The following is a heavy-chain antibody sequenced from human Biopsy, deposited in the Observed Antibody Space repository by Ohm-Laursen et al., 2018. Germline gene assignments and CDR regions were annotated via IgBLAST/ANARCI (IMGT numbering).Heavy chain of an antibody. CDR1: GYKFTSYG. CDR3: ARIAAAGWDDY. V-gene: IGHV1-18*01. J-gene: IGHJ4*02. CDR2: ISGYNGNT. Sequence: ASVKVSCKASGYKFTSYGMSWVRQAPGQGFEWMGRISGYNGNTNYAQKFQGRITMTIDAATSTGYMDLRSLKSDDTAVYYCARIAAAGWDDYWGQGTLVTVSS. D-gene: IGHD6-25*01.